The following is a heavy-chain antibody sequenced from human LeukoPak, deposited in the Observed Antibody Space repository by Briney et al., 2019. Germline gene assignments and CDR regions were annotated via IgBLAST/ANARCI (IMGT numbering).Heavy chain of an antibody. CDR1: GGSISSSSYY. CDR3: ARTKQWLGALFDP. J-gene: IGHJ5*02. Sequence: SETLSLTCTVSGGSISSSSYYWGWIRQPPGKGLEWIGSIYYSGSTYYNPSLKSRATISVDTSKNQFSLKLSSVTAADTAVYYCARTKQWLGALFDPWGQGTLVTVSS. D-gene: IGHD6-19*01. CDR2: IYYSGST. V-gene: IGHV4-39*01.